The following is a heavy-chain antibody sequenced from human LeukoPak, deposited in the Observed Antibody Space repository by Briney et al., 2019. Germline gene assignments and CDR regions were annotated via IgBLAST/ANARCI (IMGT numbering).Heavy chain of an antibody. J-gene: IGHJ4*02. Sequence: SETLSLTCTVPGGSISSYYWSWIRQPPGKGLEWIGYIYYSGSTNYNPSLKSRVTISVDTSKNQFSLKLSSVTAADTAVYYCARVAVYSGYDFDYWGQGTLVTVSS. D-gene: IGHD5-12*01. CDR3: ARVAVYSGYDFDY. CDR2: IYYSGST. V-gene: IGHV4-59*01. CDR1: GGSISSYY.